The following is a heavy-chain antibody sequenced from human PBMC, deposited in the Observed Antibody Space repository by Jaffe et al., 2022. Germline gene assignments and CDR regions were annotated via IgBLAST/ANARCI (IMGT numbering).Heavy chain of an antibody. V-gene: IGHV4-59*01. Sequence: QVQLQESGPGLVKPSETLSLTCTVSGGSISSYYWSWIRQPPGKGLEWIGYIYYSGSTNYNPSLKSRVTISVDTSKNQFSLKLSSVTAADTAVYYCARSYGYCSSTSCYVKDFQHWGQGTLVTVSS. CDR3: ARSYGYCSSTSCYVKDFQH. D-gene: IGHD2-2*03. CDR1: GGSISSYY. J-gene: IGHJ1*01. CDR2: IYYSGST.